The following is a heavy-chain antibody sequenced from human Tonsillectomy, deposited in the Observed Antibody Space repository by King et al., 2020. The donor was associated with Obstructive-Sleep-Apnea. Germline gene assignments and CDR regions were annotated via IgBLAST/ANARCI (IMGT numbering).Heavy chain of an antibody. Sequence: QLQESGPGLVKPSQTLSLTCTVSVGSISSGGYYWSWIRQHPGKGLEWIGYIYYSGSTYYNLSPKSRVTISVDTSKNQFSLKLRSVTAADTAVYYCARVQCSSTSCYVVWFDPWGQGTLVTVSS. D-gene: IGHD2-2*01. CDR1: VGSISSGGYY. V-gene: IGHV4-31*03. CDR2: IYYSGST. J-gene: IGHJ5*02. CDR3: ARVQCSSTSCYVVWFDP.